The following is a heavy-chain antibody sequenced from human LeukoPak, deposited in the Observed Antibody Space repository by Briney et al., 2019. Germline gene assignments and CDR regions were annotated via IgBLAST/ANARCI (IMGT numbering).Heavy chain of an antibody. CDR1: GFSYNSSY. J-gene: IGHJ4*02. V-gene: IGHV3-53*01. D-gene: IGHD3-22*01. CDR2: IYSGGST. CDR3: ARTAPYDSSGYYSSWYFDY. Sequence: GGSLRLSCTASGFSYNSSYMSWVRQAPGKGLEWVSVIYSGGSTYYADSVKGRFTISRDNSKNTLYLQMNSLRAEDTAVYYRARTAPYDSSGYYSSWYFDYWGQGTLVTVSS.